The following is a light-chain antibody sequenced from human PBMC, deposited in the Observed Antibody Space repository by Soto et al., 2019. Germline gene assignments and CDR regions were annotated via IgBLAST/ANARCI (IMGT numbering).Light chain of an antibody. CDR3: QQYGSSPYT. J-gene: IGKJ2*01. CDR1: QRVGSST. V-gene: IGKV3-20*01. CDR2: GAS. Sequence: EIVLTQSPGTLFLSPGERPTLSCRASQRVGSSTLAGYRKKPGQAPRLLIYGASSRATGIPDRFSGSGSGTDFTLTISRLEPEDFAVYYCQQYGSSPYTFGQGTKLEIK.